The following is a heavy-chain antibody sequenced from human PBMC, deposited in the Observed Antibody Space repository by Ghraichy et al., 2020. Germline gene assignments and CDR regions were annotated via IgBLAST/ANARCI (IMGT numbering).Heavy chain of an antibody. D-gene: IGHD3-22*01. V-gene: IGHV3-23*01. J-gene: IGHJ4*02. Sequence: GGSLRLSCAASGFTFSSYAMSWVRQAPGKGLEWVSAISGSGGSTYYADSVKGRFTISRDNSKNTLYLQMNSLRAEDTAVYYCAKGVEGYYDSSGSHPDYWGQGTLVTVSS. CDR2: ISGSGGST. CDR3: AKGVEGYYDSSGSHPDY. CDR1: GFTFSSYA.